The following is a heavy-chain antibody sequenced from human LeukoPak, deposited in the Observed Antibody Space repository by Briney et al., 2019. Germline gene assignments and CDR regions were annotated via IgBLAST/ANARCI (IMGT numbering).Heavy chain of an antibody. CDR1: GFTLSSYS. D-gene: IGHD6-13*01. J-gene: IGHJ4*02. Sequence: PGGSLRLSCAASGFTLSSYSMNWVRQAPGKGLEWVSSISSSSSYIYYADSVKGRFTISRDNAKNSLSLQMNSLRAEDTAVYYCAREYSSSWYPLDYWGQGTLVTVSS. CDR2: ISSSSSYI. CDR3: AREYSSSWYPLDY. V-gene: IGHV3-21*01.